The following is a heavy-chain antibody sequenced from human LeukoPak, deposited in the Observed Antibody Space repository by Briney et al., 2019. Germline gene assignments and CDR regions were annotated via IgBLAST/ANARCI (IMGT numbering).Heavy chain of an antibody. J-gene: IGHJ4*02. CDR3: ARDGWFGESDDY. D-gene: IGHD3-10*01. CDR2: ISSSSSYI. V-gene: IGHV3-21*01. CDR1: GFTFSSYS. Sequence: GGSLRPSCAASGFTFSSYSMNWVRQAPGKGLEWVSSISSSSSYIYYADSVKGRFTISRDNAKNSLYLQMNSLRAEDTAVYYCARDGWFGESDDYWGQGTLVTVSS.